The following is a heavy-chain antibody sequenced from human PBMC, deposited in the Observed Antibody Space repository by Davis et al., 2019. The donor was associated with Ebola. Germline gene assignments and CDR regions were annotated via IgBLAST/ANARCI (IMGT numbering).Heavy chain of an antibody. CDR2: ISAYNDNT. CDR3: ARDPAGYCSSTSCYTRGSRGKDWFDP. J-gene: IGHJ5*02. Sequence: AASVKVSCKASGGTFTSYGISWVRQAPGQGLEWMGWISAYNDNTNYAQKLQGRVTMTTDTSTSTAYMELRSLRSDDTAVYYCARDPAGYCSSTSCYTRGSRGKDWFDPWGQGTLVTVSS. D-gene: IGHD2-2*02. CDR1: GGTFTSYG. V-gene: IGHV1-18*01.